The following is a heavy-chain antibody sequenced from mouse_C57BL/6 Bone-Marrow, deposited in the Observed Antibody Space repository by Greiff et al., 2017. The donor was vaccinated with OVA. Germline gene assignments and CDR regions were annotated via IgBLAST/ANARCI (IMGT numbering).Heavy chain of an antibody. Sequence: EVKVVESGGGLVKPGGSLKLSCAASGFTFSSYAMSWVRQTPEKRLEWVATISDGGSYTYYPDNVKGRFTISRDNAKNNLYLQMSHLKSEDTAMYYCARDRHYYGSTYWYFDVWGTGTTVTVSS. CDR1: GFTFSSYA. V-gene: IGHV5-4*01. CDR2: ISDGGSYT. CDR3: ARDRHYYGSTYWYFDV. J-gene: IGHJ1*03. D-gene: IGHD1-1*01.